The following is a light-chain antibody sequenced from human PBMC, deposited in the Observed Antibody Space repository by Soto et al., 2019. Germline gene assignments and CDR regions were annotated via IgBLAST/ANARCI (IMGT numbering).Light chain of an antibody. CDR1: QSVSSY. CDR3: QQRSNWPPYT. V-gene: IGKV3-11*01. Sequence: EIVLTQSPATLSLSPGVRATLSCRASQSVSSYLAWYQQKPGQAPSLLIYDASNMATGIPARFSGSGSGTDFTLTISSLEPEDFAVYYCQQRSNWPPYTFGQGTKLEIK. CDR2: DAS. J-gene: IGKJ2*01.